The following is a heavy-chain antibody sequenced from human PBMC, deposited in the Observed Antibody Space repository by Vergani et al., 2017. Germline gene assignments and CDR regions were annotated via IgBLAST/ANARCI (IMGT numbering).Heavy chain of an antibody. CDR3: ARVCTNGVCPKNYYYGMDV. CDR1: GFTFSDYY. D-gene: IGHD2-8*01. Sequence: QVQLVESGGGLVKPGGSLRLSCAASGFTFSDYYMSWIRQAPGKGLEWVSYSSSSSSYTNYADSVKGRFTISRDNAKNSLYLQMNSLRAEDTAVYYCARVCTNGVCPKNYYYGMDVWGQGTTVTVSS. CDR2: SSSSSSYT. J-gene: IGHJ6*02. V-gene: IGHV3-11*05.